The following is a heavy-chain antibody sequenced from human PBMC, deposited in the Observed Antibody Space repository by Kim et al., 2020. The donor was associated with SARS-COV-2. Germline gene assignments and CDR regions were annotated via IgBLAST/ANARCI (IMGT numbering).Heavy chain of an antibody. Sequence: VEGRFTITRDNSKNTLYLQMNSLRAEDTAVYYCAKVRRLTVNYYYHYGMDVWGQGTTVTVSS. J-gene: IGHJ6*02. CDR3: AKVRRLTVNYYYHYGMDV. D-gene: IGHD4-17*01. V-gene: IGHV3-30*02.